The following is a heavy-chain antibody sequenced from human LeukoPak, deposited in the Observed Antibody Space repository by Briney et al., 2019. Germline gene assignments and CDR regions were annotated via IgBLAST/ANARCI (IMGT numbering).Heavy chain of an antibody. CDR3: ARDNSIHERGWWFDP. J-gene: IGHJ5*02. CDR2: INPRGTST. D-gene: IGHD4-23*01. Sequence: WASVKVSCKPAGYSFTSHYMHWVRKAPGQGLEWIGLINPRGTSTIYAEKFQGRIIMTRDMSTTTDYMELSSLKSDDTAVYYCARDNSIHERGWWFDPWGQGTLVTVSS. V-gene: IGHV1-46*01. CDR1: GYSFTSHY.